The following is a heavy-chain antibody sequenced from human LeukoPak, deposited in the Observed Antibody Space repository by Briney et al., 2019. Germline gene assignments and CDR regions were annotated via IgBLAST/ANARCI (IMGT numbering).Heavy chain of an antibody. D-gene: IGHD6-13*01. CDR2: ISGSGGST. J-gene: IGHJ6*03. Sequence: GGSLRLSCAASGFTFSSYSMNWVRQAPGKGLEWVSAISGSGGSTYYADSVKGRFTISRDNSKNTLYLQMNSLRAEDTAVYYCAKEGSSWYDAYYYYYMDVWGKGTTVTSSS. CDR3: AKEGSSWYDAYYYYYMDV. CDR1: GFTFSSYS. V-gene: IGHV3-23*01.